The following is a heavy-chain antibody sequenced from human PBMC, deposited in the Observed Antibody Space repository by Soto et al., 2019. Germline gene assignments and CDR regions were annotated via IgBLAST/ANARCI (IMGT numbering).Heavy chain of an antibody. CDR3: ARGAWDDYSGTNYGMDV. D-gene: IGHD4-4*01. J-gene: IGHJ6*02. CDR1: GGTFSSYA. CDR2: IIPIFGTA. Sequence: RASVKVSCKASGGTFSSYAISWVRQAPGQGLEWMGGIIPIFGTANYAQKFQGRVTITADESTSTAYMELSSLRSEDTAVYYCARGAWDDYSGTNYGMDVWGQGTTVTVSS. V-gene: IGHV1-69*13.